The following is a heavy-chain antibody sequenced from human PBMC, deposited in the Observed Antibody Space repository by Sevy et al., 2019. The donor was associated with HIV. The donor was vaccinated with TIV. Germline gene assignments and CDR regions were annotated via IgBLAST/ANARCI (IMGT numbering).Heavy chain of an antibody. D-gene: IGHD3-10*01. J-gene: IGHJ4*02. Sequence: GGSLRLSCVASQFTFDTYAIHWVRQAPGKGLEWVAMIWSDGSSKDYAESVKGRFSISRDNSQNTAFLQMNSLRPEDTGVYYYATDMVHSGAYDAYFNFWGQGSLVIVSS. V-gene: IGHV3-33*01. CDR3: ATDMVHSGAYDAYFNF. CDR1: QFTFDTYA. CDR2: IWSDGSSK.